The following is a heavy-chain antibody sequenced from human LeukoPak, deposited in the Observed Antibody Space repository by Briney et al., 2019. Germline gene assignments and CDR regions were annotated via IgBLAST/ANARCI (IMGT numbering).Heavy chain of an antibody. Sequence: GGSLRLSCAASGFTFSSYGMSWVRQAPGKGLEWVSAISGSGGSTYYADSVKGRFTISRDNSKNTLYLQMNSLRAEDAAVYYCARVVPPTDYGSGSYFWDPYYFDYWGQGTLVTVSS. CDR3: ARVVPPTDYGSGSYFWDPYYFDY. V-gene: IGHV3-23*01. J-gene: IGHJ4*02. D-gene: IGHD3-10*01. CDR1: GFTFSSYG. CDR2: ISGSGGST.